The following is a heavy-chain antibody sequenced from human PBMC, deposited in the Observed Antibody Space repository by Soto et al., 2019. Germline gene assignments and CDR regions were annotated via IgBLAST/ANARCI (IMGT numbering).Heavy chain of an antibody. J-gene: IGHJ5*01. CDR2: INGDGSST. CDR3: AGSPGLSRISGTTLGA. Sequence: PGGSLRLSCAASGFIFISHWMHWVRQAPWKGLVWVSRINGDGSSTSYADSVKGRFTISRDNAKNVLYLQVNSLRADDTAVYYCAGSPGLSRISGTTLGAWGQGTLVTVSS. CDR1: GFIFISHW. V-gene: IGHV3-74*01. D-gene: IGHD1-7*01.